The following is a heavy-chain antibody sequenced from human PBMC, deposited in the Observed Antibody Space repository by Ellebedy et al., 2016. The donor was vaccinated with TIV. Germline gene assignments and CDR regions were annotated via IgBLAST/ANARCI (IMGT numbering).Heavy chain of an antibody. J-gene: IGHJ4*02. CDR2: ISSSGSTI. Sequence: PGGSLRLSCAASGFTFRDYYMSWIRQAPGKGLEWVSYISSSGSTIYYADSVKGRFTISRDNAKNSLYLQMNSLRAEDTAVYYCANSRSYGIKSPIDCLDYWGQGTLVTVSP. CDR1: GFTFRDYY. D-gene: IGHD5-18*01. CDR3: ANSRSYGIKSPIDCLDY. V-gene: IGHV3-11*04.